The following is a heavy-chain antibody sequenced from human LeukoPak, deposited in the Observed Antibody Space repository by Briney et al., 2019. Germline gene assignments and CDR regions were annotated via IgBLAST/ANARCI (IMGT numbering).Heavy chain of an antibody. CDR3: ARAMVRGVIIALLNY. CDR2: INPNSGGT. Sequence: ASVKVSCKASGYTFTGYYMHWVRQAPGQGLEWMGWINPNSGGTNYAQKFQGRVTMTRDTSISTAYMELSRLRSDDTAVYYCARAMVRGVIIALLNYRGQGTLVTVSS. J-gene: IGHJ4*02. CDR1: GYTFTGYY. D-gene: IGHD3-10*01. V-gene: IGHV1-2*02.